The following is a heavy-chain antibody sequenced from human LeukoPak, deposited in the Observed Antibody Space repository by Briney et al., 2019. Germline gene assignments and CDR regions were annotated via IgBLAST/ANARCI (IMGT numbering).Heavy chain of an antibody. V-gene: IGHV1-18*01. CDR3: AREGDGDYPHYFDY. Sequence: ASVKVSCKASGGTFSSYAISWVRQAPGQGLEWKGWISAYNGNTNYAQKLQGRVTMTTDTSTSTAYMELRSLRSDDTAVYYCAREGDGDYPHYFDYWGQGTLVTVSS. CDR1: GGTFSSYA. D-gene: IGHD4-17*01. J-gene: IGHJ4*02. CDR2: ISAYNGNT.